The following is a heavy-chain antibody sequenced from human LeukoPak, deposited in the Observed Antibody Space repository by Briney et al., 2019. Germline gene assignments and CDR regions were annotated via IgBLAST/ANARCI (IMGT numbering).Heavy chain of an antibody. V-gene: IGHV4-31*03. D-gene: IGHD6-13*01. CDR2: IYYSGST. Sequence: SQTLSLTCTVSGGSISSGGYYWSWIRQHPGKGLEWIGYIYYSGSTYYNPSLKSRVTISVDTSKNQFSLKLSSVTAADTAVYYCARDVAAAGSAHFDYWGQGTLVTVSS. CDR3: ARDVAAAGSAHFDY. CDR1: GGSISSGGYY. J-gene: IGHJ4*02.